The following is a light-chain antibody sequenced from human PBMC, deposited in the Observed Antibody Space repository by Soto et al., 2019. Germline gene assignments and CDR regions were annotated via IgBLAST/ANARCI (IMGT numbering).Light chain of an antibody. CDR2: DAS. J-gene: IGKJ2*01. V-gene: IGKV3-11*01. CDR3: QQRSHWL. Sequence: EIVLTQSPATLSLSPGERATLSCRASQSVGSDLAWYQQKPGQPPSLLIYDASNRATGIPARFSGSGSGTDFTLTISSLEPEDFAVYYSQQRSHWLFGQGTQLEIK. CDR1: QSVGSD.